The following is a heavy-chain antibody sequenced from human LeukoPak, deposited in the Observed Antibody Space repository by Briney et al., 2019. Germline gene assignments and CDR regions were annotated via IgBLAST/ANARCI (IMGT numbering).Heavy chain of an antibody. CDR2: ISSSSSYI. D-gene: IGHD3-10*01. J-gene: IGHJ5*02. Sequence: GGSLRLSCAASGFTFSSYSMNWVRQAPGKELEWVSSISSSSSYIYYADSVKGRFTISRDNAKNSLYLQMNSLRAEDTAVYYCAGITMVRGVNKGFDPWGQGTLVTVSS. CDR1: GFTFSSYS. CDR3: AGITMVRGVNKGFDP. V-gene: IGHV3-21*01.